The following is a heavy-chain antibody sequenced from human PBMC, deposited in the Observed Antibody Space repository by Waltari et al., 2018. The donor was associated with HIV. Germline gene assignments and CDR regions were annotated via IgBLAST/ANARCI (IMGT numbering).Heavy chain of an antibody. CDR3: ARVPKRYDWNYDP. CDR1: GGPFSGYY. CDR2: INHHGNT. V-gene: IGHV4-34*02. J-gene: IGHJ5*02. Sequence: QVQLQQWGTGLLKPSGTLSLTCAVYGGPFSGYYWSWIRQAPGKGLEWIGEINHHGNTNYNPSRKSRVTIFVDTSKRQFSLKMTSVTAADTGVYYCARVPKRYDWNYDPWGQGTPVTVSS. D-gene: IGHD1-1*01.